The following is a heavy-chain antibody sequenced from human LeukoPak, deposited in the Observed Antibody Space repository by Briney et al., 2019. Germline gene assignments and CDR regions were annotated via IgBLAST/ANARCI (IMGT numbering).Heavy chain of an antibody. V-gene: IGHV4-39*01. CDR1: GGSISSSSYY. Sequence: SETLSLTCTVSGGSISSSSYYWGWIRQPPGKGLEWIGSIYYSGSTYYNTSLKSRVTISVDTSKNQFSLKLSSVTAADTAVYYCATLSLIAAAGTWGQGTLVTVSS. CDR3: ATLSLIAAAGT. D-gene: IGHD6-13*01. J-gene: IGHJ4*02. CDR2: IYYSGST.